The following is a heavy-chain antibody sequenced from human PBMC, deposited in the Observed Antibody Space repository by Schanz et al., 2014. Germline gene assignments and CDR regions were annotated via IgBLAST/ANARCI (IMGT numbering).Heavy chain of an antibody. CDR3: VRPEITPTGTGVGVDS. Sequence: QVQLQESGPGLVKPSETLSLTCTVSDSSITSDYSWGWIRQPPGKGLEWIGSIHQSGNAYYNPSLKSRVAIPLDRPKTQSPRGLNSVSAADTAVYYCVRPEITPTGTGVGVDSWGQGTLVTVSS. D-gene: IGHD1-1*01. J-gene: IGHJ4*02. V-gene: IGHV4-38-2*02. CDR2: IHQSGNA. CDR1: DSSITSDYS.